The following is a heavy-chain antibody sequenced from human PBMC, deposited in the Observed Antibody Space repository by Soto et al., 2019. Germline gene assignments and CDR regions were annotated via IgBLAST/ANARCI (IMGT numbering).Heavy chain of an antibody. CDR1: GFTFIKAW. CDR2: IKSKTDGGTT. Sequence: GGALRLSCAASGFTFIKAWMNWVLQAPWKGLEWVGRIKSKTDGGTTDYAAPVKGRFTISRDDSKNTLYLQMNSLKTEDTAVYYCTTLNYYDSSGYYYDYWGQGTLVTVSS. J-gene: IGHJ4*02. V-gene: IGHV3-15*07. D-gene: IGHD3-22*01. CDR3: TTLNYYDSSGYYYDY.